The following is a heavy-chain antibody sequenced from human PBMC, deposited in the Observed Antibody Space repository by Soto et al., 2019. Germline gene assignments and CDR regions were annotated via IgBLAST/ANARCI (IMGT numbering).Heavy chain of an antibody. V-gene: IGHV3-15*07. D-gene: IGHD6-13*01. CDR2: LLSKTDGGTA. Sequence: EVQLVESGGGLVKPGGSLRLSCAGSGFTFKNAWVNWVRQAPGKGLEWVGRLLSKTDGGTADYGAPVKGRFTISRDDSKNTFYLQMNNLKTEDTAVYFCTTWYFLSYWGQGTLVTVSS. J-gene: IGHJ4*02. CDR1: GFTFKNAW. CDR3: TTWYFLSY.